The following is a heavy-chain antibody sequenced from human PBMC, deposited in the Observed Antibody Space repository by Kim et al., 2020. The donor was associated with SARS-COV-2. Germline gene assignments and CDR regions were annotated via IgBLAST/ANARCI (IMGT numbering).Heavy chain of an antibody. Sequence: SVKVSCKASGGTFSSYAISWVRQAPGQGLEWMGGIIPIFGTANYAQKFQGRVTITADESTSTAYMELSSLRSEDTAVYYCARVPRVSLEECAFDIWGQGTMVTVSS. J-gene: IGHJ3*02. V-gene: IGHV1-69*13. CDR3: ARVPRVSLEECAFDI. CDR1: GGTFSSYA. CDR2: IIPIFGTA. D-gene: IGHD3-10*01.